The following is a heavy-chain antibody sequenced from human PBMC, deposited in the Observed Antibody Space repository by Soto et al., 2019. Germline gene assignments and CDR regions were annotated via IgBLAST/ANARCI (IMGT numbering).Heavy chain of an antibody. J-gene: IGHJ4*02. CDR2: IWNDGNNR. CDR3: ARDRPWAGFDY. D-gene: IGHD6-19*01. V-gene: IGHV3-33*01. CDR1: GFTFSRHG. Sequence: GGSLRLSCTTSGFTFSRHGMHWVRQAPGKGLEWLAVIWNDGNNRYYADSVRGRFTVSRDNSKNTLYLQLSGLRAEDTAVYYCARDRPWAGFDYWGQGTLVTVSS.